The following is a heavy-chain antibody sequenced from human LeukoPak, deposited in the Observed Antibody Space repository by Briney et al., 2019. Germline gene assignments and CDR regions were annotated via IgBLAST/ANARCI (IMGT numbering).Heavy chain of an antibody. Sequence: PGGSLRLSCAASGFTFSSYSMNWVRQAPGKGPEWVSYISGGSSIMYYADSVKGRFTISRDNAKNSLYLQMNSLRDADTAVYYCARGPDGSRTNAFDVWGQGTMVTVSS. CDR2: ISGGSSIM. D-gene: IGHD3-10*01. CDR1: GFTFSSYS. J-gene: IGHJ3*01. V-gene: IGHV3-48*02. CDR3: ARGPDGSRTNAFDV.